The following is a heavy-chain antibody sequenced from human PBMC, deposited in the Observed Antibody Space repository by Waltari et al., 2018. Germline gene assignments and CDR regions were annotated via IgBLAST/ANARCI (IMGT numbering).Heavy chain of an antibody. D-gene: IGHD2-21*01. J-gene: IGHJ4*02. CDR1: GYSISSGYY. CDR3: VVVVIAIPNTDFDY. Sequence: QVQLQESGPGLVKPSETLSLTCAVSGYSISSGYYWGRITQPPGKGLEWIGSIYHSGSTYYNPSLKSRVTISVDTSKNQFSLKLSSVTAADTAVYYCVVVVIAIPNTDFDYWGQGTLVTVSS. V-gene: IGHV4-38-2*01. CDR2: IYHSGST.